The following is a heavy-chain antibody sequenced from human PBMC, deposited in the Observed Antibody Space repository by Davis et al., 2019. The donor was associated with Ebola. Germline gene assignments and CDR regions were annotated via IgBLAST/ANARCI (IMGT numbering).Heavy chain of an antibody. Sequence: ASVKVSCKASGYTFTSYYMHWVRQAPGQGLEWMGIINPSGGSTSYAQKFQGRVTMTRDTSTSTVYMELSSLRSEDTAVYYCAREGTMVRGVLYYGMDVWGQGTTVTASS. CDR1: GYTFTSYY. D-gene: IGHD3-10*01. CDR3: AREGTMVRGVLYYGMDV. V-gene: IGHV1-46*01. J-gene: IGHJ6*02. CDR2: INPSGGST.